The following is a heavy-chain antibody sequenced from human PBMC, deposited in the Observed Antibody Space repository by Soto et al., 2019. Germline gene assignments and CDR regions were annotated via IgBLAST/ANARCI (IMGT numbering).Heavy chain of an antibody. CDR3: ARDQRGYSSGWYIGFDY. CDR1: GGTFSSYA. V-gene: IGHV1-69*01. CDR2: IIPIFGTA. Sequence: QVQLVQSGAEVKKPGSSVKVSCKASGGTFSSYAISWVRQAPGQGLEWMGGIIPIFGTANYAQKFQGRVTITADESTSTAYMELSSLRSEDTAVYYCARDQRGYSSGWYIGFDYWGQGTLVTVSS. D-gene: IGHD6-19*01. J-gene: IGHJ4*02.